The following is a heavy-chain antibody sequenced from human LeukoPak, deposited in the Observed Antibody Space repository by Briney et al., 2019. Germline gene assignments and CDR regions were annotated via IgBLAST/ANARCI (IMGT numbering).Heavy chain of an antibody. Sequence: GGSLRLSCAASGFNVSSNYMSWVRQAPGKGLEWVSVIYTGGSTYIADSVKGRFTISRDNSKNTLYLQMNSLRAEDTAVYYCAREFCSRTSCYEFWGQGTTVTVSS. CDR3: AREFCSRTSCYEF. D-gene: IGHD2-2*01. J-gene: IGHJ6*02. CDR2: IYTGGST. CDR1: GFNVSSNY. V-gene: IGHV3-66*01.